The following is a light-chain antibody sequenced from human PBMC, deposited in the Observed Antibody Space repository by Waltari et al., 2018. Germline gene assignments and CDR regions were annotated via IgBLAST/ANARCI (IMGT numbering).Light chain of an antibody. CDR2: EGS. Sequence: QSALTQPPSASGSPGQSVTISCTGTSSDVGGYNYVSWYQQHPGQAPKFLIYEGSKRPSGGPGRFSGSKSGNTASLTVSGLQAEDEADYYCSSYAGNNVVFGGGTKLTVL. CDR1: SSDVGGYNY. V-gene: IGLV2-8*01. CDR3: SSYAGNNVV. J-gene: IGLJ2*01.